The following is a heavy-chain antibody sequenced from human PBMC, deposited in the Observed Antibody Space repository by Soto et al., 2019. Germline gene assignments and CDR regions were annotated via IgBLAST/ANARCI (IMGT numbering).Heavy chain of an antibody. J-gene: IGHJ3*02. V-gene: IGHV4-34*01. CDR3: ARPTYCSSTNCNDAFDI. CDR2: INHSGST. Sequence: SETLSITCAVYGGSFSGYYWSWIRQPPGKGLEWIGEINHSGSTNYNPSLKSRVTISVDTSKNQFSLKLRSVTAADTAVYYCARPTYCSSTNCNDAFDIWGQGTMVT. CDR1: GGSFSGYY. D-gene: IGHD2-2*01.